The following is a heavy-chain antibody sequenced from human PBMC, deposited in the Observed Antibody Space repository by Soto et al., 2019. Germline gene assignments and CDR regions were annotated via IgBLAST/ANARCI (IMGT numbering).Heavy chain of an antibody. D-gene: IGHD3-22*01. CDR1: VGSGSSGSYY. CDR3: ARAPITMIVVVTGIDY. J-gene: IGHJ4*02. V-gene: IGHV4-61*01. CDR2: IYYIGST. Sequence: SETLSLTCTVSVGSGSSGSYYWSWILQPPGKGLEWIGYIYYIGSTNYNPSLKSRVTISVDTSKNQFSLKLSSVTAADTAVYYCARAPITMIVVVTGIDYWGQGTLVTVSS.